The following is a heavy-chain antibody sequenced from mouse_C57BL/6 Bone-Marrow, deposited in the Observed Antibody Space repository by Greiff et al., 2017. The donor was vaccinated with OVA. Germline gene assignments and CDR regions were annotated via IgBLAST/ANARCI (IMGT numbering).Heavy chain of an antibody. D-gene: IGHD3-2*02. V-gene: IGHV5-2*01. CDR2: INSDGGST. J-gene: IGHJ4*01. CDR3: ARLTAHDYAMDY. CDR1: EYEFPSHD. Sequence: EVKLMESGGGLVQPGESLKLSCESTEYEFPSHDMSWVRQTPEKRLELVAAINSDGGSTNYPDTLEGRSIISRDNTKKTLYMPLSRLRSEDTALYYCARLTAHDYAMDYWGQGTSVTVSS.